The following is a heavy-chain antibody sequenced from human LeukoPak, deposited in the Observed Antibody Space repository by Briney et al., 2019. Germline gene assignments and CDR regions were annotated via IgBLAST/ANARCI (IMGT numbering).Heavy chain of an antibody. J-gene: IGHJ4*02. Sequence: GGSLRLSCAASGFTFRSYAMSWVRPAPGMGLEWVSAISCSAGSTYYADSVKGRFTISRDNSKNTLYLQMNSLRAEDTAVYYCAKFGAALPQKRLGTNTFDYWGQGTLVTVSS. V-gene: IGHV3-23*01. CDR1: GFTFRSYA. CDR3: AKFGAALPQKRLGTNTFDY. CDR2: ISCSAGST. D-gene: IGHD6-6*01.